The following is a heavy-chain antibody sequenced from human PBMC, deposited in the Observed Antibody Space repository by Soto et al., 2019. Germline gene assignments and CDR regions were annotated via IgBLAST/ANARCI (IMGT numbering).Heavy chain of an antibody. Sequence: PGESLTLSCKGSGYTVTTYWIGWVRHMPGKRLAWMGMIYPGESDTRHSPSFQGQVTISAHNSISTAYLQWRSPKASDTAIYYCTRQAYSSTWYLQGDRYAYYGMDVWGQGITVTVSS. D-gene: IGHD6-13*01. CDR3: TRQAYSSTWYLQGDRYAYYGMDV. J-gene: IGHJ6*02. CDR2: IYPGESDT. CDR1: GYTVTTYW. V-gene: IGHV5-51*01.